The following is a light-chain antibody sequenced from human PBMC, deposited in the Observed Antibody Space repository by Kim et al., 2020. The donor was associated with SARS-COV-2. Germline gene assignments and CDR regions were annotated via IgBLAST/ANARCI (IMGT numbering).Light chain of an antibody. J-gene: IGKJ2*01. V-gene: IGKV3-20*01. Sequence: SAGERAPLACRARQSVSRSYLAWYHQKPGQATRPIIYRASSSATGIKDRYSGSGSGTDFTLTISRLEPEDFAVYYCQQYGSSPMYTFGQGTKLEI. CDR3: QQYGSSPMYT. CDR2: RAS. CDR1: QSVSRSY.